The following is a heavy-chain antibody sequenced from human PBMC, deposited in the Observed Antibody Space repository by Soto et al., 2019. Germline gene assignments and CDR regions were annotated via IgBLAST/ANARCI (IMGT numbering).Heavy chain of an antibody. CDR1: GYTLTELS. V-gene: IGHV1-24*01. CDR3: ATGAFLGVPAAIQPRWYYYYMDV. D-gene: IGHD2-2*01. CDR2: FDPEDGET. J-gene: IGHJ6*03. Sequence: ASVKVSCKVSGYTLTELSMHWVRQAPGKGLEWMGGFDPEDGETIYAQKFQGRVTMTEDTSTDTAYMELSSLRSEDTAVYYCATGAFLGVPAAIQPRWYYYYMDVWGKGTTVTVSS.